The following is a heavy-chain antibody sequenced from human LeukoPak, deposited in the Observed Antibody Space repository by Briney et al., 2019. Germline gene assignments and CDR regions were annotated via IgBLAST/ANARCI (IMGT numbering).Heavy chain of an antibody. J-gene: IGHJ4*02. CDR3: ASGDTAMVFDY. CDR1: GVSFSRYY. D-gene: IGHD5-18*01. CDR2: IYYSGST. V-gene: IGHV4-59*01. Sequence: PSETLSLTCAVYGVSFSRYYWGWLRQPPGKGLEWIGYIYYSGSTNYNPSLKSRVTISVDTSKNQFSLKLSSVTAADTAVYYCASGDTAMVFDYWGQGTLVTVSS.